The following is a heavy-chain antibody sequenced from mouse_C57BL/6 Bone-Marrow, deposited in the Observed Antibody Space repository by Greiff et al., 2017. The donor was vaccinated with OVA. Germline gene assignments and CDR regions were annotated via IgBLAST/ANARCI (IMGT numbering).Heavy chain of an antibody. V-gene: IGHV5-16*01. D-gene: IGHD2-4*01. CDR2: INYDGSST. J-gene: IGHJ2*01. CDR1: GFTFSDYY. Sequence: EVNVVESEGGLVQPGSSMKLSCTASGFTFSDYYMAWVRQVPEKGLEWVANINYDGSSTYYLDSLKSRFIISRDNAKNILYLQMSSLKSEDTATYYSAREGGSRRGYYFDYWGQGTTLTVSS. CDR3: AREGGSRRGYYFDY.